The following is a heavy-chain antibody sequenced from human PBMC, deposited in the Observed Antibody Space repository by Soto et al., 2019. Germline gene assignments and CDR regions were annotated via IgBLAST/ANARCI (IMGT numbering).Heavy chain of an antibody. CDR2: IYYSGST. J-gene: IGHJ6*02. Sequence: PSATLSLTCTVSGGSISSYYWSWIRQPPGKRLDWIGYIYYSGSTDYNPSLKSRVTISVDTSKNQFSLRLSSVTAADTAVYYCARHYYYYGMDVWGQGTTVTVSS. CDR1: GGSISSYY. CDR3: ARHYYYYGMDV. V-gene: IGHV4-59*08.